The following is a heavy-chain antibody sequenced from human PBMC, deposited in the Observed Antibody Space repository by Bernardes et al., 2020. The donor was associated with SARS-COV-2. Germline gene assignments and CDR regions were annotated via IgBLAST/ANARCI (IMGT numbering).Heavy chain of an antibody. V-gene: IGHV1-24*01. Sequence: ASVEVACKVSGYTLTELSMHWVRQAPGKGLEWMGGFDPEDGETIYAQKFQGRVTMTEDTSTDTAYMELSSLRSEDTAVYYCATGIAAAARLYYYYGMDVWGQGTTVTVSS. CDR3: ATGIAAAARLYYYYGMDV. J-gene: IGHJ6*02. D-gene: IGHD6-13*01. CDR2: FDPEDGET. CDR1: GYTLTELS.